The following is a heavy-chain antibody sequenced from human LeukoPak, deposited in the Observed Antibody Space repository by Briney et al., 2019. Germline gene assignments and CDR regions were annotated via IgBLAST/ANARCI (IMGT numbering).Heavy chain of an antibody. CDR3: AKPETYYYDSSGYSNYFDY. CDR1: GFTFSSYG. J-gene: IGHJ4*02. V-gene: IGHV3-30*18. Sequence: GGSLRLSCAASGFTFSSYGMHWVRQAPGKGLEWVAVISYDGSNKYYADSVKGRFTISRDNSKNTLYLQMNSLRAEDTAVYYCAKPETYYYDSSGYSNYFDYWGQGTLVTVSS. CDR2: ISYDGSNK. D-gene: IGHD3-22*01.